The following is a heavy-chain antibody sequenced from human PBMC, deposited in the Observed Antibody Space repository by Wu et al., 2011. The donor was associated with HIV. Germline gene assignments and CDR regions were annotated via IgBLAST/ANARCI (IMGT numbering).Heavy chain of an antibody. D-gene: IGHD6-19*01. J-gene: IGHJ4*02. V-gene: IGHV1-69*05. CDR3: ARGPKAVAGLLFDD. Sequence: KLQGRVTISTDESTSTAFMELSSLRSEDTAVYYCARGPKAVAGLLFDDWGQGTLVTVSS.